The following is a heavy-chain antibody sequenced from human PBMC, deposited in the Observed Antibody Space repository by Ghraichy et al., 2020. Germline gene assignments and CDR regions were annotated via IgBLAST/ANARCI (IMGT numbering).Heavy chain of an antibody. V-gene: IGHV4-39*01. CDR1: GASIRSSSYY. Sequence: SLTCTVSGASIRSSSYYWGWIRQPPGKGLEWIGSIYYSGRTYYNPSLKSRVTISVDTSKNQFSLKLSSVTAADTAVYYCARQKGAAAFDYWGQGTLVTVSS. CDR3: ARQKGAAAFDY. CDR2: IYYSGRT. D-gene: IGHD6-25*01. J-gene: IGHJ4*02.